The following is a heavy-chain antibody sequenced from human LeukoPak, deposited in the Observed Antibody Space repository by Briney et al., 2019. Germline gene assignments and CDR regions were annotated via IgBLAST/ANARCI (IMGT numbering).Heavy chain of an antibody. Sequence: GGSLRLSCAASGFSFTSFAMTWVRQAPGKGLEWVSAISPRGNSIYYSDSVRGRFTVSRDNSENTLYLQMNSLRAEDTAVYYCAKGNQYSSSLDYWGQGTLVTVSS. J-gene: IGHJ4*02. D-gene: IGHD6-13*01. V-gene: IGHV3-23*01. CDR2: ISPRGNSI. CDR3: AKGNQYSSSLDY. CDR1: GFSFTSFA.